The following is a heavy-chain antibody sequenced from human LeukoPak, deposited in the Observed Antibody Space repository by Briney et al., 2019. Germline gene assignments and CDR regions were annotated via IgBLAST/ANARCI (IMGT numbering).Heavy chain of an antibody. Sequence: SETLYLNCTVPGGSIRSYYWRWIRQPQGKGPEWIGHIYYSGSTNYNPSLKSRVTISVDTSKNQFCLKLGSVTAAVTAVDYCARGYCSGGSCVDYWGQGTLVTVSS. CDR3: ARGYCSGGSCVDY. J-gene: IGHJ4*02. CDR2: IYYSGST. CDR1: GGSIRSYY. V-gene: IGHV4-59*01. D-gene: IGHD2-15*01.